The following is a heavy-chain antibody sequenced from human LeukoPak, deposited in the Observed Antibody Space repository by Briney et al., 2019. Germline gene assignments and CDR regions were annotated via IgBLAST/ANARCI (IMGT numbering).Heavy chain of an antibody. D-gene: IGHD3-3*01. CDR3: AKSDAIYFYYGLDV. CDR1: GFTFSSYA. J-gene: IGHJ6*02. CDR2: ISGSGGST. Sequence: PGGSLRLSCAASGFTFSSYAMSWVRQTPGKGLEWVSAISGSGGSTYYADSVKGRFTISRDNSKNTLFLQMNSLRAEDTAPYYCAKSDAIYFYYGLDVWGQGTTVTVSS. V-gene: IGHV3-23*01.